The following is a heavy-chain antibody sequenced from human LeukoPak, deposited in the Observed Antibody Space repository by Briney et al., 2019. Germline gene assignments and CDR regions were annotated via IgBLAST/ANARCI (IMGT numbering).Heavy chain of an antibody. D-gene: IGHD4-11*01. CDR1: GGSISSGSYY. CDR2: IYTSGST. Sequence: SVTLSLTYTVSGGSISSGSYYWSWIRQPTGKGLEWIGRIYTSGSTNYNPSLKSRVTISVDTSKNQFSLKLSSVTAADTAVYYCAREPNTVLDYWGQGTLVTVSS. V-gene: IGHV4-61*02. J-gene: IGHJ4*02. CDR3: AREPNTVLDY.